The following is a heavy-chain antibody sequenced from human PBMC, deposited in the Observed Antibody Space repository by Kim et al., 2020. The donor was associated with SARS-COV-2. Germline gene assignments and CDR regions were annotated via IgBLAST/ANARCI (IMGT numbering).Heavy chain of an antibody. CDR3: ARDGLRGLYSYQKNNYYDSSGYRDLYYYYGMDG. D-gene: IGHD3-22*01. Sequence: ASVKVSCKASGYTFTSYGISWVRQAPGQGLEWMGWISAYNGNTNYAQKLQGRVTMTTDTSTSTAYMELRSLRSDDTAVYYCARDGLRGLYSYQKNNYYDSSGYRDLYYYYGMDGWGQGTTVTVSS. V-gene: IGHV1-18*04. CDR2: ISAYNGNT. J-gene: IGHJ6*02. CDR1: GYTFTSYG.